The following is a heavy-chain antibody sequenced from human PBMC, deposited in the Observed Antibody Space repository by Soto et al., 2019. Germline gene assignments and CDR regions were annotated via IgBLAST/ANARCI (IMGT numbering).Heavy chain of an antibody. CDR3: ARHPSPYSISSYWSGP. CDR2: IYPGDSET. Sequence: ESLTSSGKGSGYSFTSCWIGWVRQMPGKGLEWMGIIYPGDSETRYNPSFQGQVTISADKSISTAYLQLSSLKASDTAMYYCARHPSPYSISSYWSGPWYPGTLVSVPS. J-gene: IGHJ5*02. D-gene: IGHD6-13*01. CDR1: GYSFTSCW. V-gene: IGHV5-51*01.